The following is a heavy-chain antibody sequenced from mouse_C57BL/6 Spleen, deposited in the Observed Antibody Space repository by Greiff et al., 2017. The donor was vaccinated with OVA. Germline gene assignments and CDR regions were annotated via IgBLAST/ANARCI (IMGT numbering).Heavy chain of an antibody. J-gene: IGHJ3*01. V-gene: IGHV1-72*01. D-gene: IGHD1-1*01. Sequence: QVQLQQPGAELVKPGASVKLSCKASGYTFTSYWMHWVKQRPGRGLAWIGRIDPNSGGTKYNEKFKSKATLTVDKPSSTAYMQLSSLTSEDSAVYYSARVGADYYGSSPAWFAYWGQGTLVTVSA. CDR3: ARVGADYYGSSPAWFAY. CDR2: IDPNSGGT. CDR1: GYTFTSYW.